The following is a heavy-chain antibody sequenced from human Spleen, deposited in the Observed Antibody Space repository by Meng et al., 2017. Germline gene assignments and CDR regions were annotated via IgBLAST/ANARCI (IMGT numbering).Heavy chain of an antibody. CDR1: GGPFSDYY. CDR3: ARGPTTMAHDFDY. D-gene: IGHD4-11*01. Sequence: HWRADLLTPSSPLSLSCVVSGGPFSDYYRVWTRQPPGKGLECIGEINHSGSTNYHPSLDSRATISVDTSQNNLSLKLSSVTAADSAVYYCARGPTTMAHDFDYWGQGTLVTVSS. J-gene: IGHJ4*02. V-gene: IGHV4-34*01. CDR2: INHSGST.